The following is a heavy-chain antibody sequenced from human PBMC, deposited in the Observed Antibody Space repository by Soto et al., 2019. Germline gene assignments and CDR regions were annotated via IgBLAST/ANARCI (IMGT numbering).Heavy chain of an antibody. Sequence: EVQLVESGGGLVQPGGSLRLSCAASGFTFSSYSMNWVRQAPGKGLEWVSYISSSSSTIYYADSVKGRYTISRDNAKTSRYLQMNSLRAEDTAVYYCAREEGLLNWFDPWGQGTLVTVSS. J-gene: IGHJ5*02. CDR3: AREEGLLNWFDP. V-gene: IGHV3-48*01. D-gene: IGHD1-26*01. CDR1: GFTFSSYS. CDR2: ISSSSSTI.